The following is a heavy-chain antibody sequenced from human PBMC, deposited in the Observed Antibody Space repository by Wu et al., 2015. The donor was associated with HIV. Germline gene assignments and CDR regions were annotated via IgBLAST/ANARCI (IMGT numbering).Heavy chain of an antibody. CDR1: GGTFNNFA. CDR2: IIPIFRSA. CDR3: ARKRDVVVLPAAQGAFDI. D-gene: IGHD2-2*01. V-gene: IGHV1-69*12. J-gene: IGHJ3*02. Sequence: QVQVVQSGAEVKKPRSSVKVSCKASGGTFNNFAISWVRQAPGQGLEWMGGIIPIFRSANYAQKFQGRVTITADESTSTTYMELSDLKSEDTALYYCARKRDVVVLPAAQGAFDIWGQGTMVTVSS.